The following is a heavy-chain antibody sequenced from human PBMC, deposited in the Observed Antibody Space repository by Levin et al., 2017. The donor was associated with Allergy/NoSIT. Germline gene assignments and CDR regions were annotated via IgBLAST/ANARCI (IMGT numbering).Heavy chain of an antibody. CDR1: GGSISSYY. V-gene: IGHV4-4*07. Sequence: SETLSLTCTVSGGSISSYYWSWIRQPAGKGLEWIGRIYTSGSTNYNPSLKSRVTMSVDTSKNQFSLKLSSVTAADTAVYYCARDYYGSGTNSYYYYGMDGWGQGTTVTVSS. CDR2: IYTSGST. D-gene: IGHD3-10*01. J-gene: IGHJ6*02. CDR3: ARDYYGSGTNSYYYYGMDG.